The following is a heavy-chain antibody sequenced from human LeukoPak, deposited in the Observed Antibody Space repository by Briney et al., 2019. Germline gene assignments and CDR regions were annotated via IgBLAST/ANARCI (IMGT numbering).Heavy chain of an antibody. CDR1: GFTFSSYA. V-gene: IGHV3-30-3*01. D-gene: IGHD6-13*01. CDR2: ISYDGSNK. CDR3: AKDRKYSSSWYYMDV. Sequence: GGSLRLSCAASGFTFSSYAMHWVRQAPGKGLEWVAVISYDGSNKYYADSVKGRFTISRDNSKNTLYLQMNSLRVEDTAVYYCAKDRKYSSSWYYMDVWGKGTTVTVSS. J-gene: IGHJ6*03.